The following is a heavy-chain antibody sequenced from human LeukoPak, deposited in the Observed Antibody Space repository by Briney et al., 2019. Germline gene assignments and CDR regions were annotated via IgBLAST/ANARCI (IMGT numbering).Heavy chain of an antibody. CDR3: ARHRKGRTFDY. J-gene: IGHJ4*02. CDR2: INHSGST. CDR1: GGSFSGYY. V-gene: IGHV4-34*01. Sequence: SETLSLTCAVYGGSFSGYYWSWIRQPPGKGLEWIGEINHSGSTNYNPSLKSRVTISVDTSKNQSSLKLSSVTAADTAVYYCARHRKGRTFDYWGQGTLVTVSS.